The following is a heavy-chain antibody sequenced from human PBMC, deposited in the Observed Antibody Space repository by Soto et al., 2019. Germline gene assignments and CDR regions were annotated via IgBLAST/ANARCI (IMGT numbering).Heavy chain of an antibody. CDR3: AHRLSRTPAGGSGSWGPYYFDY. CDR2: IYWDDDK. V-gene: IGHV2-5*02. Sequence: QITLKESGPTLVNPTQTLTLTCTFSGFSLSTSGIGVGWIRQPPGKALEWLALIYWDDDKRYSPSLKSRLTITKDTSRNQVVLTVTNMDPVDTATYYCAHRLSRTPAGGSGSWGPYYFDYWGQGTLVTVSS. D-gene: IGHD3-10*01. J-gene: IGHJ4*02. CDR1: GFSLSTSGIG.